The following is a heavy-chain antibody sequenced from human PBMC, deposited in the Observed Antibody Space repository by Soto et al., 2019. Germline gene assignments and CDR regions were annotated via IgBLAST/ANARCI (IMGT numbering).Heavy chain of an antibody. V-gene: IGHV1-69*13. CDR2: IIPMFGTA. CDR3: ARARYRGGSGNFWANWFDP. CDR1: GGTFSSYL. D-gene: IGHD3-10*01. J-gene: IGHJ5*02. Sequence: AVKVSCKASGGTFSSYLISWVLQAPGQGLEWMGGIIPMFGTANYAQKFQDRVTITADESTSTAYMELSSLRSEDTAVYYCARARYRGGSGNFWANWFDPWGQGTLVTVSS.